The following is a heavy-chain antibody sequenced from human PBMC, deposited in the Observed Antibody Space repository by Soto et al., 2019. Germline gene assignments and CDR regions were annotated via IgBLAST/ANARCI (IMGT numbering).Heavy chain of an antibody. V-gene: IGHV1-69*13. CDR1: GGTFSSYA. CDR3: ARKGDPYYYDSSGSQFYY. J-gene: IGHJ4*02. D-gene: IGHD3-22*01. Sequence: SVKVSCKASGGTFSSYAISWVRQAPGQGLEWMGGIIPIFGTANYAQKFQGRVTITADESTSTAYMELSSLRSEDTAVYYCARKGDPYYYDSSGSQFYYWGQRTLVTVSS. CDR2: IIPIFGTA.